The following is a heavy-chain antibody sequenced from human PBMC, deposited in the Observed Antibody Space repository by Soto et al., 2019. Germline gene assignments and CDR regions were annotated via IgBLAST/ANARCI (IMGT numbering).Heavy chain of an antibody. CDR3: ATRPLLPGAP. Sequence: EVQLVESGGGLIQPGGSLRLSCAASGFTFSSNDMNWVRQAPGKGLEWVSLIYSSGSTSYADSVKGRFTISRDNSKNTLYLQMSSLSAEDTAVYDCATRPLLPGAPWGQGTMVTVSS. V-gene: IGHV3-53*01. CDR2: IYSSGST. CDR1: GFTFSSND. D-gene: IGHD3-22*01. J-gene: IGHJ3*01.